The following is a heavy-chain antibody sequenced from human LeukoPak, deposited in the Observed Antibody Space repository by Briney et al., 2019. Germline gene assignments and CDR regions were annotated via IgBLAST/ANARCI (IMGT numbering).Heavy chain of an antibody. Sequence: ASVKVSCKASGYTLTDHYMHWVRPAPGQGLEWMGWINPNSGDTNYAQKFQGRVTMTRDTSISTAYMELSRLTSDDTAIYYCARDWRGSYFPDFWGQGTLVTVSS. D-gene: IGHD1-26*01. V-gene: IGHV1-2*02. J-gene: IGHJ4*02. CDR3: ARDWRGSYFPDF. CDR2: INPNSGDT. CDR1: GYTLTDHY.